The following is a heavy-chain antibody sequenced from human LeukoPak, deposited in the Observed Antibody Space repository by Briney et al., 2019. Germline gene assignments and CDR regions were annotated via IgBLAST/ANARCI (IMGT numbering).Heavy chain of an antibody. CDR2: ISGSGGST. V-gene: IGHV3-23*01. CDR1: GFTFSSYA. J-gene: IGHJ4*02. CDR3: ARYDGGSGPFDY. Sequence: GESLRLSCAASGFTFSSYAMSWVRQAPGKGLEWVSAISGSGGSTYYADSVKGRFTISRDNSKNTLYLQMNSLRAEDTAVYYCARYDGGSGPFDYWGQGTLVTVSS. D-gene: IGHD3-10*01.